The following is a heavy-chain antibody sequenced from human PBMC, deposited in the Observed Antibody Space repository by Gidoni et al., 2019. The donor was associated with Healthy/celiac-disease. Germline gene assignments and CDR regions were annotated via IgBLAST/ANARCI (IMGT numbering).Heavy chain of an antibody. V-gene: IGHV3-30*18. Sequence: QVQLVESGGGMVQPGRSLRLSCAASGFPFSSYGMHWVRQAPGKGLEWVAVISYDGTNKYYADSVKGRFTISRDNSKNTLYLQMNSLRAEDTSVYYCAKENRPLGPFDYWGQGTLVTVSS. J-gene: IGHJ4*02. CDR1: GFPFSSYG. CDR2: ISYDGTNK. CDR3: AKENRPLGPFDY.